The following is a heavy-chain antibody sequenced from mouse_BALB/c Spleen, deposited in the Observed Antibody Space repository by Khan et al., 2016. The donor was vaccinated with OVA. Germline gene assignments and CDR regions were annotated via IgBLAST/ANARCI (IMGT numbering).Heavy chain of an antibody. CDR1: GYIFTSYW. CDR3: AREEALYYFAY. D-gene: IGHD1-1*01. CDR2: IYPGTDNT. Sequence: VELVESGAELVRPGASVKLSCKTSGYIFTSYWIHWVKQRSGQGIEWIARIYPGTDNTYYNEKLRDKATLNADKSSSTAYIQLSSLKSEDSAVYFGAREEALYYFAYWGQGTTLTVSS. J-gene: IGHJ2*01. V-gene: IGHV1-76*01.